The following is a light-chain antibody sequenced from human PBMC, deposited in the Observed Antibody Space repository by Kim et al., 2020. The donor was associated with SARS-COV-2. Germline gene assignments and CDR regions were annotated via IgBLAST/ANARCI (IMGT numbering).Light chain of an antibody. Sequence: VALGQTVRITCRGDSLITYYATWYQQKPGQAPTLVIYGKNNRPSGIPDRFSGSSSGNTASLTITGTQAGDEADYYCNSRDSNDNVVFGGGTQLTVL. CDR3: NSRDSNDNVV. CDR1: SLITYY. CDR2: GKN. J-gene: IGLJ2*01. V-gene: IGLV3-19*01.